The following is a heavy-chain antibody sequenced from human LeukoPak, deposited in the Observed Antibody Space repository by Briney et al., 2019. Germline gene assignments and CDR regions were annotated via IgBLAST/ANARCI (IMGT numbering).Heavy chain of an antibody. J-gene: IGHJ5*02. CDR3: ARRSSGWLGGLNWFDP. Sequence: SETLSLTCTVSGGSISSSSYYWGWIRQPPGKGLEWIGSIYYSGSTYYNPSLKSRVTISVDTSKNQLSPKLSSVTAADTAVYYCARRSSGWLGGLNWFDPWGQGTLVTVSS. CDR2: IYYSGST. CDR1: GGSISSSSYY. D-gene: IGHD6-19*01. V-gene: IGHV4-39*07.